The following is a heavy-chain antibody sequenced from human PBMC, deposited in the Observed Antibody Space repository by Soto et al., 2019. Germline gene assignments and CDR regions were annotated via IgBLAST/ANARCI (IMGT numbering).Heavy chain of an antibody. J-gene: IGHJ4*02. CDR2: IYTSGST. CDR3: ARDLKFGQADY. D-gene: IGHD3-10*01. V-gene: IGHV4-4*07. CDR1: VGSISSYY. Sequence: SETLSLTCTVSVGSISSYYWSWIRQPSGKGLEWIGRIYTSGSTNYNPSLKSRVTMSVDTSKNQFSLKLSSVTAADTAVYYCARDLKFGQADYWGQGSQVTVSS.